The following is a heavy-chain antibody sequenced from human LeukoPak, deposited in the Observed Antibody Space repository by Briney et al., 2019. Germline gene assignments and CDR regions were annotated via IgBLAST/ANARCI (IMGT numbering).Heavy chain of an antibody. Sequence: PSDTLSLTCAVSGGSIKSKNWWSWIRQPPGMGLDWIGEIYHSGSTNYNPSLESRVTVSVDKSKNQFSLDLTSVTAADTAVYYCARGGSLAVAPHQYYFDYWGQGTLVTVPS. CDR1: GGSIKSKNW. CDR3: ARGGSLAVAPHQYYFDY. CDR2: IYHSGST. V-gene: IGHV4-4*02. D-gene: IGHD2-15*01. J-gene: IGHJ4*02.